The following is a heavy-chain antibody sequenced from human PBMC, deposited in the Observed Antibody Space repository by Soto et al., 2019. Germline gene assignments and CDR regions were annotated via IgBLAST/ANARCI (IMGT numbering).Heavy chain of an antibody. CDR2: IYGGGTT. CDR3: VQTTGWPGFDF. D-gene: IGHD6-19*01. Sequence: EVQLVESGGGLTQPGGSLKLPCAASGFTFSGNNWPWVRQAPGKGLGWVSVIYGGGTTYYADSVKGRFTISRDNSKNTLYLQVNSLRAEDTAVYYCVQTTGWPGFDFWGQGTLVTVSS. V-gene: IGHV3-53*01. J-gene: IGHJ4*02. CDR1: GFTFSGNN.